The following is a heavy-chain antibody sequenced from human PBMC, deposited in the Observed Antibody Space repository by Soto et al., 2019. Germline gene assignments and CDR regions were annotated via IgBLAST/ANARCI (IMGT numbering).Heavy chain of an antibody. CDR1: GGSISSGGYY. Sequence: SETLSLTCTVSGGSISSGGYYWSWIRQHPGKGLEWIGYIYYSGSTYYNPSLERRVTMSVHTSKNQFSLKLTSVTAADTAVYYCIRQYSGDCNGGFCYHAFDNWGPGTMVTVSS. V-gene: IGHV4-31*09. CDR2: IYYSGST. D-gene: IGHD2-8*02. J-gene: IGHJ3*02. CDR3: IRQYSGDCNGGFCYHAFDN.